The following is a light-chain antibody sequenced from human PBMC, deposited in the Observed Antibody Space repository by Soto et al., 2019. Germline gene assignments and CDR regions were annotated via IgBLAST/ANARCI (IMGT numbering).Light chain of an antibody. J-gene: IGLJ2*01. CDR2: DND. CDR1: CSNVGNHY. Sequence: QSVLTQPPSVSAAPGQKVTISCSGSCSNVGNHYVSWFRQLPGTAPKLLIYDNDNRPSGIPDRFSGSKSGTSATLGITGLQAGDEADYYCGTWDSSLSAGVFGGGTQLTVL. CDR3: GTWDSSLSAGV. V-gene: IGLV1-51*01.